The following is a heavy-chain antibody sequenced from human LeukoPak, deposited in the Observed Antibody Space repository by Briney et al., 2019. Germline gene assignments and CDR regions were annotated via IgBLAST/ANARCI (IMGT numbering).Heavy chain of an antibody. CDR2: ISYDENNK. CDR3: ASRPRGAAALDY. Sequence: GGSLRLSCAASGFTFSSHGMHWVRQAPGKGLEWVAVISYDENNKYYADSVKGRFTISRDNSKNTLYFQMNNLRAEDTAVYYCASRPRGAAALDYWGQGTLVTVSS. D-gene: IGHD6-13*01. V-gene: IGHV3-30*03. CDR1: GFTFSSHG. J-gene: IGHJ4*02.